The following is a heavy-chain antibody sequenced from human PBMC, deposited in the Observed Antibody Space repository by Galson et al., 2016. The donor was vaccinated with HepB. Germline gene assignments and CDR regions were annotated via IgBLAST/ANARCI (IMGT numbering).Heavy chain of an antibody. J-gene: IGHJ4*02. V-gene: IGHV3-74*01. CDR1: GFTFSRHW. CDR2: INSNGSAT. Sequence: SLRLSCAASGFTFSRHWMHWVRQAPGKGLVWVSRINSNGSATTYADSVRGRVTIARDNADNTLYLQMNSLRAEDTAVYYCARLAVTTPFDDWGQGTLVTVSS. CDR3: ARLAVTTPFDD. D-gene: IGHD4-17*01.